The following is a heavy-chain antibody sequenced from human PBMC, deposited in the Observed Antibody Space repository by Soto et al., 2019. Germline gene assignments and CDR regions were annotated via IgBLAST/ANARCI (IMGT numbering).Heavy chain of an antibody. CDR1: GFTFNTYS. Sequence: PGGSLRLSCEASGFTFNTYSMHWVRQPPGKGPEWLAAIWYDGTQKYYADSVKGRFIISRDNSKKTLYLEMNSLRAEDTAVYYCARAGGTTVTGLWHFDSWGQGTLVTVSS. D-gene: IGHD4-17*01. V-gene: IGHV3-33*01. CDR2: IWYDGTQK. J-gene: IGHJ4*02. CDR3: ARAGGTTVTGLWHFDS.